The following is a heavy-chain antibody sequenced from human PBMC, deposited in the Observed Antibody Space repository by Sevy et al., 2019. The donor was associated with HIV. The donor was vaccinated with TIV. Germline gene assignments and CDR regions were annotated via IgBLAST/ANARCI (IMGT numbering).Heavy chain of an antibody. D-gene: IGHD6-13*01. V-gene: IGHV3-23*01. J-gene: IGHJ3*02. CDR1: GFIFSNYA. CDR3: ANDQAAAPWDAFDI. CDR2: ISHSGGST. Sequence: GGSLRLSCAASGFIFSNYAMSWVRHAPGKGLEWVSTISHSGGSTYYADSVKGRFTISRDNSKNTLYLQMNSLRAEDTAVYYCANDQAAAPWDAFDIWGQGTMVTVSS.